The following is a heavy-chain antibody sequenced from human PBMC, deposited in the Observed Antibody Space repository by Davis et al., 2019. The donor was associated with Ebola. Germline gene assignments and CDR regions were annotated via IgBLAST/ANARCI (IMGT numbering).Heavy chain of an antibody. CDR3: AKGVLRFLEWLFAT. Sequence: GGSLRLSCAASGFTFDDYAMHWVRQAPGKGLEWVSLISGDGGSTYYADSVKGRFTISRDNSKNSLYLQMNSLRAEDTALYYCAKGVLRFLEWLFATWGQGTLVTVSS. J-gene: IGHJ5*02. CDR2: ISGDGGST. CDR1: GFTFDDYA. D-gene: IGHD3-3*01. V-gene: IGHV3-43*02.